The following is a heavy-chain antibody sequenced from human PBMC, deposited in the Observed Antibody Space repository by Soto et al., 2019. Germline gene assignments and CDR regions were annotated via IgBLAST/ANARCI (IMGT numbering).Heavy chain of an antibody. V-gene: IGHV4-39*01. CDR2: VYYSGST. Sequence: SETLSLTCTVSGASISSTSFYWGWVRQPPGKGLEWIAGVYYSGSTFYNPSLKSRVTMSVDTSKNQFSLNLRSVTAADTAVYYRARHIRDSSSFSERCYFDYWGQGTLVTVSS. J-gene: IGHJ4*02. D-gene: IGHD6-6*01. CDR3: ARHIRDSSSFSERCYFDY. CDR1: GASISSTSFY.